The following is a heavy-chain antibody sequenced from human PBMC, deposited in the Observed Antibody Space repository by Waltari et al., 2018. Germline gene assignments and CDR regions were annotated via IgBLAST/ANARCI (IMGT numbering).Heavy chain of an antibody. CDR3: VTGPRDKWVGRYSGEFFHH. CDR2: NNLGDIT. Sequence: QVQLQQWGAGLVRPSETLSLTCDVCGVSLTAYYWTWIRQSPGQGLEWIGENNLGDITYYNPSLENRVTILLDKSKNQFSLRLDSVTAADTAVYYCVTGPRDKWVGRYSGEFFHHWGPGTLVTVSS. D-gene: IGHD3-9*01. CDR1: GVSLTAYY. J-gene: IGHJ1*01. V-gene: IGHV4-34*02.